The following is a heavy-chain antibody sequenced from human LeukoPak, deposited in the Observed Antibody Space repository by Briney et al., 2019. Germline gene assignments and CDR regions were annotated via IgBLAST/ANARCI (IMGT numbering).Heavy chain of an antibody. V-gene: IGHV1-24*01. J-gene: IGHJ3*02. CDR3: ATKIPYYDILTGYYMSAFDI. CDR2: FDPEDGET. CDR1: GYTLSELS. D-gene: IGHD3-9*01. Sequence: ASVKVSCKVSGYTLSELSMHWVRQAPGKGLEWMGGFDPEDGETIYAQKFQGRVTMTEDTSTDTAYMELSSLRSEDTAVYYCATKIPYYDILTGYYMSAFDIWGQGQWSPSLQ.